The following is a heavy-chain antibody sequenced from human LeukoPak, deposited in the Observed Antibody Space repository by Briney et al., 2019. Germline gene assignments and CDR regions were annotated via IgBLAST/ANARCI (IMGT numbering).Heavy chain of an antibody. J-gene: IGHJ3*02. Sequence: SETLSLTCTVSGGSISSSSYYWGWIRQPPGKGLGWIAYIDYRGSTTYNPSLRSRVTISVDTSRNQFSLKLSSVTAADTAVYYCARSRSGYSYDHAAFEIWGQGTMVTVSS. CDR3: ARSRSGYSYDHAAFEI. CDR1: GGSISSSSYY. CDR2: IDYRGST. D-gene: IGHD5-18*01. V-gene: IGHV4-61*05.